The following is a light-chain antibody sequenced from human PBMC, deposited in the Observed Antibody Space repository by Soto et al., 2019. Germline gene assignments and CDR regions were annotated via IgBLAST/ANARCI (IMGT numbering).Light chain of an antibody. CDR1: QGISNY. CDR2: AAS. V-gene: IGKV1-27*01. CDR3: QRYSTAPWA. J-gene: IGKJ3*01. Sequence: DIQMTQSPSSLSASVGDRVTITCQASQGISNYLAWYQQKPGKVPKLLIYAASTLQSGVPSRFSGSGSGTDFTLTISSLQPEDVATYYCQRYSTAPWAFGPGTKVDLK.